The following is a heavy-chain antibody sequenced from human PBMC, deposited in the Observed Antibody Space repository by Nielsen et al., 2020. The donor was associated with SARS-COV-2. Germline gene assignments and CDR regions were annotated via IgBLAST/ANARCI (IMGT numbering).Heavy chain of an antibody. CDR3: ARDRVEGSYYMYYGMDV. D-gene: IGHD3-10*01. V-gene: IGHV3-30-3*01. CDR1: GFTFSSYA. Sequence: GESLKISCAASGFTFSSYAMHWVRQAPGKGLEWVAVISYDGSNKYYADSVKGRFTISRDNSKNTLYLQMNSLRAEDTAVYYCARDRVEGSYYMYYGMDVWGQGTTVTVSS. J-gene: IGHJ6*02. CDR2: ISYDGSNK.